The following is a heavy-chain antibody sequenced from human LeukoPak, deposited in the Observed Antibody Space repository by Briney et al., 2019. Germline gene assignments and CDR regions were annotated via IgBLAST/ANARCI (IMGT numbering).Heavy chain of an antibody. Sequence: GGSLRLSCAASGFTFSSYAMHWVRQAPGKGLEWVAVISYDGSNKYYADSVKGRFTISRDNSKNTLYLQMNSLRAEDTAVYYCARPGVSYYGSGSFDYWGQGTLVTVSS. CDR3: ARPGVSYYGSGSFDY. D-gene: IGHD3-10*01. CDR2: ISYDGSNK. V-gene: IGHV3-30*04. CDR1: GFTFSSYA. J-gene: IGHJ4*02.